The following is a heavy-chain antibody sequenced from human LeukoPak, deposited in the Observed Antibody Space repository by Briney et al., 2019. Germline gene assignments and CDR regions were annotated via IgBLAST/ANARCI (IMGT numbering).Heavy chain of an antibody. CDR3: ARIPDGGHDYGDYVGY. CDR1: GGTFSGYA. J-gene: IGHJ4*02. Sequence: GASVKVSCKASGGTFSGYAISWVRQAPGQGLEWMGGIIPIFGTANYAQKFQGRVTITADESTSTAYMELSSLRSEDTAVYYCARIPDGGHDYGDYVGYWGQGTLVTVSS. V-gene: IGHV1-69*13. D-gene: IGHD4-17*01. CDR2: IIPIFGTA.